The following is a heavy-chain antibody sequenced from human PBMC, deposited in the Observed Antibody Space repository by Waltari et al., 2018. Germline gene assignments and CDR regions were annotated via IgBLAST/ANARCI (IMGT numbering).Heavy chain of an antibody. CDR3: AGVIATPFDY. Sequence: QLQLQESGPGLVKPSETLSLTCTVSGGSISSSSYYWGWIRQSPGKGLEWIGSIYYSGSTYYNPSLKSRGTISVDTSKNQFSLKLSSVTAADTAVYYCAGVIATPFDYWGQGTLVTVSS. D-gene: IGHD2-21*01. CDR2: IYYSGST. CDR1: GGSISSSSYY. V-gene: IGHV4-39*07. J-gene: IGHJ4*02.